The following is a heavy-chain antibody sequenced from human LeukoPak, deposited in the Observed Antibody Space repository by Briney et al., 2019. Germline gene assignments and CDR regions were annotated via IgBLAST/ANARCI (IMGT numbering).Heavy chain of an antibody. J-gene: IGHJ4*02. V-gene: IGHV1-18*01. CDR3: ARRGYDFWSGPESDY. Sequence: ASVKVSCKASGYTFTSYGISWVRQAPGQGLEWMGWISAYNGNTNYAQKLQGRVTMTTDTSTSTAYMELRSLRSDDTAVYCCARRGYDFWSGPESDYWGQGTLVTVSS. D-gene: IGHD3-3*01. CDR1: GYTFTSYG. CDR2: ISAYNGNT.